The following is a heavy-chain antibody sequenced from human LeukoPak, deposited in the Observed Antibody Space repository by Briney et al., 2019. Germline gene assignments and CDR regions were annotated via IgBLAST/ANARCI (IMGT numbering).Heavy chain of an antibody. CDR3: ARLGDYGDYGDWFDP. CDR2: ISAYNGNT. CDR1: GYTFTSYG. Sequence: ASVKVSCKASGYTFTSYGISWVRQAPGQGLEWMGWISAYNGNTNYAQKLQGRVTMTTDTSTSTAYMELRSLRSDDTAVYSCARLGDYGDYGDWFDPWGQGTLVTVSS. V-gene: IGHV1-18*01. J-gene: IGHJ5*02. D-gene: IGHD4-17*01.